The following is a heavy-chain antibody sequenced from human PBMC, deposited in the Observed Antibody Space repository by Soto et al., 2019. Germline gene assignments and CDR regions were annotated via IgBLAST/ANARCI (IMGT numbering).Heavy chain of an antibody. CDR2: ISSSGGTT. J-gene: IGHJ4*02. Sequence: HPGGSLRLSCAASGFTFTSYAMSWVRQAPGKGLEWVSAISSSGGTTYYADSVKGRFTISRDNSKNTLYLQMNSLRAEDTAVYFCAKGHTGYGDTFPFLGYWGQGTLVTVSS. CDR1: GFTFTSYA. CDR3: AKGHTGYGDTFPFLGY. D-gene: IGHD4-17*01. V-gene: IGHV3-23*01.